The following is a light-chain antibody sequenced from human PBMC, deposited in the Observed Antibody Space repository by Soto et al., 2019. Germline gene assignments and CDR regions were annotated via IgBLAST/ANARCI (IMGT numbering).Light chain of an antibody. CDR2: DAS. CDR3: QQYNSFALT. CDR1: HSISSW. V-gene: IGKV1-5*01. Sequence: DIQMTQSPSTLSASVGDRVTITCRARHSISSWLAWYQQKPGKAPKLLIYDASSLESGVPSRFSGSGSGTEVTLTISSLQAEDFATYYCQQYNSFALTFGGGTKVEIK. J-gene: IGKJ4*01.